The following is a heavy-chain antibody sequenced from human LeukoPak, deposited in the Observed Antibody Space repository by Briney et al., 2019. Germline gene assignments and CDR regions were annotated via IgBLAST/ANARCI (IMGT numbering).Heavy chain of an antibody. J-gene: IGHJ4*02. D-gene: IGHD3-10*01. CDR2: INHSGST. CDR3: ARVRRITMVRGVIQRWYFDY. V-gene: IGHV4-34*01. CDR1: GGSFSGYY. Sequence: SETLSLTCAVYGGSFSGYYWSWIRQPPGKGLEWIGEINHSGSTNYNPSLKSRVTMSVDTSKNQFSLKLSSVTAADTAVYYCARVRRITMVRGVIQRWYFDYWGQGTLVTVSS.